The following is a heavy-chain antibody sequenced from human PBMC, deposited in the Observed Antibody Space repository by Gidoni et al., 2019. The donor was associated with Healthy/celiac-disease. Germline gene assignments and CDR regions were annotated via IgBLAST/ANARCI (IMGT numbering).Heavy chain of an antibody. CDR2: IIPIFGTA. V-gene: IGHV1-69*01. CDR1: GGTFSSYA. CDR3: ARGGVGCSSTSCYLYYFDY. D-gene: IGHD2-2*01. Sequence: QLVQYGAEVKKPGSSVKVSCKASGGTFSSYAISWVRQAHGQGLEWMGGIIPIFGTATYAQKFQGRVTITADESTSTAYMELSSLRSEDTAVYYCARGGVGCSSTSCYLYYFDYWGQGTLVTVSS. J-gene: IGHJ4*02.